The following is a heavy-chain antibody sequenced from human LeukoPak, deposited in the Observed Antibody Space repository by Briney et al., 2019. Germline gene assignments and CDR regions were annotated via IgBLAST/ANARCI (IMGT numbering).Heavy chain of an antibody. V-gene: IGHV3-23*01. Sequence: GGSLRLSCVASGFTFSSYAMSWVRQAPGKGLEWVSAISVSGGSTYYADSVKGRFTISRDNSKNTLYLQMSSLRPGDTAVYYCAKRRYCTSSTCHDFDYWGQGTLVTVSS. J-gene: IGHJ4*02. CDR1: GFTFSSYA. D-gene: IGHD2-2*01. CDR2: ISVSGGST. CDR3: AKRRYCTSSTCHDFDY.